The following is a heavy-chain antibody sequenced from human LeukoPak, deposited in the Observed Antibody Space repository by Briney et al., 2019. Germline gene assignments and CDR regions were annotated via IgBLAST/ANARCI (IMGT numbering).Heavy chain of an antibody. V-gene: IGHV1-2*04. Sequence: ASVKVSCKASGYTFTGYYMHWVRQAPGQGLEWMGWINPNSGGTNYAQKFQGWVTMTRDTSISTAYMELSRLRSDDTAVYYCARGPRFGAAAGYYYYGMDVWGQGTTVTVSS. CDR1: GYTFTGYY. CDR3: ARGPRFGAAAGYYYYGMDV. D-gene: IGHD6-13*01. J-gene: IGHJ6*02. CDR2: INPNSGGT.